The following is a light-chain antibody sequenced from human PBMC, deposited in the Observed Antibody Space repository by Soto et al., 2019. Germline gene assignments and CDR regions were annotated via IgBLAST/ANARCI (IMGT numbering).Light chain of an antibody. CDR2: GAS. CDR1: HSVNSH. V-gene: IGKV3-15*01. Sequence: MMMTQSPATLSVSPWERVTLSCRTSHSVNSHVAWYQQKPGQAPRLLLYGASTRATGIPVRFSGSGFGTEFTLTISSLQSEDFAVYYCQQYNDWPLTFGGGTKVDIK. CDR3: QQYNDWPLT. J-gene: IGKJ4*01.